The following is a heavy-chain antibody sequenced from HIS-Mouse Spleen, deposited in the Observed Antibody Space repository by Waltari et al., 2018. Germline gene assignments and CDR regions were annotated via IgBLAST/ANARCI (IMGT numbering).Heavy chain of an antibody. CDR1: GGSISSYY. CDR2: IYYSGST. CDR3: ARGRVRYFDWLGAFDI. V-gene: IGHV4-59*01. J-gene: IGHJ3*02. D-gene: IGHD3-9*01. Sequence: QVQLQESGPGLVQPSATLSLTCTVSGGSISSYYCSWIRHPPGKGLEWIGYIYYSGSTNYNPSLKSRVTISVDTSKNQFSLKLSSVTAADTAVYYCARGRVRYFDWLGAFDIWGQGTMVTVSS.